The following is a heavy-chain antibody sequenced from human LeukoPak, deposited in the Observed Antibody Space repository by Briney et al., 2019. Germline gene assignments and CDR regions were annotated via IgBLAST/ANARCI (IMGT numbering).Heavy chain of an antibody. CDR1: GFTFSSYA. CDR2: ISYDGSNK. V-gene: IGHV3-30*04. CDR3: TTDRYGSGSYFDYYYYYMDV. Sequence: QPGGSLRLSCAASGFTFSSYAMHWVRQAPGKGLEWVAVISYDGSNKYYADSVKGRFTISRDNSKNTLYLQMNSLKTEDTAVYYCTTDRYGSGSYFDYYYYYMDVWGKGTTVTVSS. J-gene: IGHJ6*03. D-gene: IGHD3-10*01.